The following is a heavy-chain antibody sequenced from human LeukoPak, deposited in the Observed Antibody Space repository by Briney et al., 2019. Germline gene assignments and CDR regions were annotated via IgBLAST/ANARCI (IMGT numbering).Heavy chain of an antibody. CDR3: ARRLYYMDV. Sequence: GGSLRLSCAASGFTFSSYAMHWVRQAPGKGLEWVAVISYDGSNKYYADSVKGRFTISRDNSKNTLYLQMNSLRAEDTAVYYCARRLYYMDVWGKGTTVTVSS. V-gene: IGHV3-30*04. CDR1: GFTFSSYA. CDR2: ISYDGSNK. J-gene: IGHJ6*03.